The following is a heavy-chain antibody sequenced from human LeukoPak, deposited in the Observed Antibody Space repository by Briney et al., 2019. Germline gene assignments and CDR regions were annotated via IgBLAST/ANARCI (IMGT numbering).Heavy chain of an antibody. CDR3: ARDGDYGDYLNWLDP. J-gene: IGHJ5*02. Sequence: SETLSLTCTVSGESISGFYWTWIRQPPGKGLEWIGYIYYSGSTNYNPSLKSRVTISVDTSKNQFSLKLSSVTAADTAVYYCARDGDYGDYLNWLDPWGQGTLVTVSS. CDR2: IYYSGST. D-gene: IGHD4-17*01. V-gene: IGHV4-59*12. CDR1: GESISGFY.